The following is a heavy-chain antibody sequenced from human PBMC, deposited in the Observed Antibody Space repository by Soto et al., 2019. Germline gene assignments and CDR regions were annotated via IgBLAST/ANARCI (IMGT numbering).Heavy chain of an antibody. CDR3: ARGNSPVNIF. Sequence: EVQLVESGGGLVQPGGSLRLSCAASGFTFYNYEMNWVRQAPGKGLEWIVYITSSGSTIYYADSVKGRFTISRDNTKNSLFLQMDSLRAEDTAVYYCARGNSPVNIFWGQGTRVTVSS. D-gene: IGHD2-21*01. CDR1: GFTFYNYE. CDR2: ITSSGSTI. J-gene: IGHJ4*02. V-gene: IGHV3-48*03.